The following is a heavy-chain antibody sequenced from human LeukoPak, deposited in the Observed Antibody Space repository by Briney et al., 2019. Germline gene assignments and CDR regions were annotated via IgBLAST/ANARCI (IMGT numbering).Heavy chain of an antibody. CDR2: IYPGDSRI. Sequence: AESLKISCQGFGYSFTSYWIGWVRQIPGKGMEWMGVIYPGDSRIRYNPSFQGQVTISVDKSISTAYLQWVSLKASDTAMYYCACRDLTSAWSFPWGQGTLVTVSS. J-gene: IGHJ5*02. CDR1: GYSFTSYW. CDR3: ACRDLTSAWSFP. D-gene: IGHD2-2*01. V-gene: IGHV5-51*01.